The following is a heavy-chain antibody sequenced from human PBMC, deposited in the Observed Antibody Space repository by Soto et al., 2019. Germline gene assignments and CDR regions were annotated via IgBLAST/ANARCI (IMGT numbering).Heavy chain of an antibody. D-gene: IGHD6-13*01. CDR1: GYSFTSYW. J-gene: IGHJ3*02. CDR3: ARIHHRRRWYRLAFDI. Sequence: PGESLKISCKGSGYSFTSYWIGWVRQMPGKGLEWMGIIYPGDSDTRYSPSFQGQVTISADKSISTAYLQWSSLKASETAMYYCARIHHRRRWYRLAFDIWGQGTMVTVSS. CDR2: IYPGDSDT. V-gene: IGHV5-51*01.